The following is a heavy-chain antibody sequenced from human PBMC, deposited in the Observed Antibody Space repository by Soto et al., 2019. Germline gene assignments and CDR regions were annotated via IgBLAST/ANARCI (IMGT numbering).Heavy chain of an antibody. Sequence: PGGSLRLSCAASGFIFSHYGMHWVRQAPGQGLEWVAAIWSDGSRKNYVDSVRGRFTISRDDAKNTLYLQMNSLRAEDTAVYYCTSFYCSRTICPIWGQGTLVPVSS. J-gene: IGHJ4*02. V-gene: IGHV3-33*03. CDR1: GFIFSHYG. CDR3: TSFYCSRTICPI. D-gene: IGHD2-2*01. CDR2: IWSDGSRK.